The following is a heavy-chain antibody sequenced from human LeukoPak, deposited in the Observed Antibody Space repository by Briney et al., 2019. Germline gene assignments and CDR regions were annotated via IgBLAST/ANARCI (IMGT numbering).Heavy chain of an antibody. CDR2: LYSGGTT. CDR3: AGRGGSGSYYPYYFDY. D-gene: IGHD3-10*01. Sequence: GGSLRLSCAASGFTVRSHYMSWIRQAPGQGLEWVSVLYSGGTTYYADSAKGRFTISRDSSKNTLYLQMNSLRAEDTAVYYCAGRGGSGSYYPYYFDYWGQGTLVTVSS. J-gene: IGHJ4*02. V-gene: IGHV3-66*01. CDR1: GFTVRSHY.